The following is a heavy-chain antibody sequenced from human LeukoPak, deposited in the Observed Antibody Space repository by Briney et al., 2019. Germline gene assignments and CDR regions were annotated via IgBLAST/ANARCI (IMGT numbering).Heavy chain of an antibody. Sequence: PGGSLRLSCAASGFTFGNYWMTWVRQAPGKGLEWVANIKQDGSEKYYVDSVKGRFTISRDNAKNSLYLQLNSLRAEDTAVYYCARDYYTYAYGRFDYWGQGTLVTVSS. V-gene: IGHV3-7*01. D-gene: IGHD5-18*01. CDR1: GFTFGNYW. CDR3: ARDYYTYAYGRFDY. J-gene: IGHJ4*02. CDR2: IKQDGSEK.